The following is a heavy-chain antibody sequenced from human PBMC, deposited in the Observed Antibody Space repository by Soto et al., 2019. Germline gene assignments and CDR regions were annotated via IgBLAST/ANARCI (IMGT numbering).Heavy chain of an antibody. V-gene: IGHV5-10-1*01. CDR2: IDPSDSQT. D-gene: IGHD3-22*01. CDR1: GYSFAGYW. CDR3: ARQIYDSDTGPNFQYYFDS. Sequence: XEFLKISFKGFGYSFAGYWITWVRQNPGKGLEWMGRIDPSDSQTYYSPSFRGHVTISVTKSITTVFLQWSSLRASDTAMYYCARQIYDSDTGPNFQYYFDSWGQGTPVTVSS. J-gene: IGHJ4*02.